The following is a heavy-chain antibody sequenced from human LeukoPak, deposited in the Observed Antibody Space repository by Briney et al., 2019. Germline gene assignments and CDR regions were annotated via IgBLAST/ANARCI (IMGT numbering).Heavy chain of an antibody. J-gene: IGHJ2*01. D-gene: IGHD6-13*01. CDR3: ARDGTPLAWQQQVLFEINLWWYFDL. CDR1: GGSISSGSYY. V-gene: IGHV4-61*02. CDR2: IYTSGST. Sequence: SETLSLTCTVSGGSISSGSYYWSWIRQPAGKGLEWIGRIYTSGSTNYNPSLKSRVTISVDTSKNQFSLKLSSVTAADTAVYYCARDGTPLAWQQQVLFEINLWWYFDLWGRGTLVTVSS.